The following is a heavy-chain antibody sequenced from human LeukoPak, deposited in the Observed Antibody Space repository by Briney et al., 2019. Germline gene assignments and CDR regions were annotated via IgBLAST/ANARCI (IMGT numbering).Heavy chain of an antibody. CDR2: IYPGDSDT. V-gene: IGHV5-51*01. CDR1: GYSFSTYW. D-gene: IGHD3-22*01. Sequence: ESLKISCQGSGYSFSTYWITWVRQMPGKGLEWMGIIYPGDSDTRYSPSFQGQVTISTDESISTAYLQWSSLKASDSAMYYCARHVRYYDSTGYLPDYWGQGTLSPSPQ. J-gene: IGHJ4*02. CDR3: ARHVRYYDSTGYLPDY.